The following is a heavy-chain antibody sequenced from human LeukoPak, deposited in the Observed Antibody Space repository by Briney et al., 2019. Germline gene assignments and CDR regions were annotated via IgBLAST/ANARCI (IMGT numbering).Heavy chain of an antibody. CDR2: MNPNSGNT. CDR1: GYTFTSYY. Sequence: ASVKVSCKASGYTFTSYYMHWVRQAPGQGLEWMGWMNPNSGNTGYAQKFQGRVTITRNTSISTAYMELSSLRSEDMAVYYCVRFAVRHYYYYYMDVWGKGTTVTVSS. J-gene: IGHJ6*03. V-gene: IGHV1-8*03. CDR3: VRFAVRHYYYYYMDV. D-gene: IGHD4-23*01.